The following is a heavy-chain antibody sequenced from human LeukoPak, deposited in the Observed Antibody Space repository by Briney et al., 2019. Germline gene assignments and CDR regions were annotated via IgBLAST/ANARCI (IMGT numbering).Heavy chain of an antibody. Sequence: GGSLRLSCAASGFTFSDYYMSWIRQAPGKGLEWVSYISSSGSTIYYADSVKGRFTISRDNAKTSLYLQMNSLRAEDTAVYYCARDRAGYSSSWSPYSYWGQGTLVTVSS. J-gene: IGHJ4*02. CDR1: GFTFSDYY. CDR2: ISSSGSTI. CDR3: ARDRAGYSSSWSPYSY. D-gene: IGHD6-13*01. V-gene: IGHV3-11*04.